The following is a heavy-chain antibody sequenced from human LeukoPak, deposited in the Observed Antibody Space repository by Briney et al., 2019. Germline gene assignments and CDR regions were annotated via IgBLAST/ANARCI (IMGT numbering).Heavy chain of an antibody. CDR2: ISSSSSYI. J-gene: IGHJ4*02. Sequence: PGGSLRLSCAASGLTFSSYSMNWVRQAPGKGLEWVSSISSSSSYIYYADSVKGRFTISRDNAKNSLYLQMNSLRAEDTAVYYCARERRLYFDYWGQGTLVTVSS. CDR3: ARERRLYFDY. CDR1: GLTFSSYS. V-gene: IGHV3-21*01.